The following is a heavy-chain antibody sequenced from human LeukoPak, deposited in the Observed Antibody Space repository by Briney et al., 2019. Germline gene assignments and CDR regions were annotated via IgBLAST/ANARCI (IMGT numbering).Heavy chain of an antibody. CDR2: IYSDGST. CDR3: ARGQEVATILGYFDY. D-gene: IGHD5-24*01. CDR1: GFTVSSNY. V-gene: IGHV3-53*01. Sequence: GGSLRLSCAASGFTVSSNYMSWVRQAPGKGLQWVSVIYSDGSTYYADSVRGRFTISRDNSKNTLYLQMNSLRAEDTAVYYCARGQEVATILGYFDYWGQGTLVTVSS. J-gene: IGHJ4*02.